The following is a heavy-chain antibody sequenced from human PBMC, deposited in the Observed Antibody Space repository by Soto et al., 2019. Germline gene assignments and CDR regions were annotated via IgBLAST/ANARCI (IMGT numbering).Heavy chain of an antibody. Sequence: GGSLRLSCAASGFTFNSYAMSWVRQAPGKGLEWVSAISGGGGSTYYADSVKGRFTISRDNSKNTLYLQMNSLRAEDTAVYYCAKGSTWSNFDYWGQGTLVTVSS. V-gene: IGHV3-23*01. CDR2: ISGGGGST. CDR1: GFTFNSYA. D-gene: IGHD6-13*01. CDR3: AKGSTWSNFDY. J-gene: IGHJ4*02.